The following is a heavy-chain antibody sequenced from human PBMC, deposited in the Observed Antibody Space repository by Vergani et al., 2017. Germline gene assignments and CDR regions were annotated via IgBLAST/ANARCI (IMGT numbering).Heavy chain of an antibody. CDR2: IKSKTDGGTT. CDR1: GFTFSNAW. Sequence: EVQLVESGGGLVKPGGSLRLSCAASGFTFSNAWMSWVRQAPGKGLEWVGRIKSKTDGGTTDYAAPVKGRFTISRDNAKNTLYLQMNSLRAEDTAVYYCARDRRTDCSGGSCYSDAFDIWGQGTMVTVSS. J-gene: IGHJ3*02. D-gene: IGHD2-15*01. CDR3: ARDRRTDCSGGSCYSDAFDI. V-gene: IGHV3-15*05.